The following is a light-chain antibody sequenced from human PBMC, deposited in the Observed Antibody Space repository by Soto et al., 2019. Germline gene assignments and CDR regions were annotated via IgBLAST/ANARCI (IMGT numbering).Light chain of an antibody. J-gene: IGKJ5*01. CDR2: GAS. V-gene: IGKV3D-15*01. CDR1: QSININ. CDR3: QQHFNGPIP. Sequence: EIGMSQSPATLSVSPGERATLSCRASQSININLAWYQQKPGQAPRLLIYGASNRATGIPARFSGSGSGTDFTLTISSLEPEDFAVYYCQQHFNGPIPFGQGTRLEIK.